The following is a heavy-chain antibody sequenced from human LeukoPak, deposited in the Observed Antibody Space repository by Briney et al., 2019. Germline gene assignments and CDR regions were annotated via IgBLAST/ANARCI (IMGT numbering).Heavy chain of an antibody. CDR3: ARSYGSGSLYAFDI. V-gene: IGHV3-11*06. CDR1: GFTFSDYY. J-gene: IGHJ3*02. D-gene: IGHD3-10*01. Sequence: GGSLRLSCAASGFTFSDYYMSWIRQAPGKGLEWVSHISSSSSYTNYADSVKGRFTISRDNAKNSLYLQMNSLRAEDTAVYYCARSYGSGSLYAFDIWGQGTMVTVSS. CDR2: ISSSSSYT.